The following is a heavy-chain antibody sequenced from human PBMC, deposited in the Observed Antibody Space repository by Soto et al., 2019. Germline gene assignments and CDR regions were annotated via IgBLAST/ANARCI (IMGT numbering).Heavy chain of an antibody. CDR3: AKDKGSRVGRLRGAFDI. J-gene: IGHJ3*02. Sequence: GGSLRLSCAASGFTFDDYAMHWVRQAPGKGLEWVSGISWNSGSIGYADSVKGRFTISRDNAKNSLYLQMNSLRAEDTALYYCAKDKGSRVGRLRGAFDIWGQGTMVTVSS. V-gene: IGHV3-9*01. CDR1: GFTFDDYA. CDR2: ISWNSGSI. D-gene: IGHD4-17*01.